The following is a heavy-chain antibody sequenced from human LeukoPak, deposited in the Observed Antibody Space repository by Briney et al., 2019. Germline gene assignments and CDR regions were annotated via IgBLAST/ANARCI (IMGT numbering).Heavy chain of an antibody. CDR3: ARASEGCSSTSCYRFDY. Sequence: SETLSLTCTVSGGSISSSSYYWSWIRQPPGKGLEWIGEINHSGSTNYNPSLKSRVTISVDTSKNQFSLKLSSVTAADTAVYYCARASEGCSSTSCYRFDYWGQGTLVTVSS. V-gene: IGHV4-39*07. D-gene: IGHD2-2*01. CDR1: GGSISSSSYY. J-gene: IGHJ4*02. CDR2: INHSGST.